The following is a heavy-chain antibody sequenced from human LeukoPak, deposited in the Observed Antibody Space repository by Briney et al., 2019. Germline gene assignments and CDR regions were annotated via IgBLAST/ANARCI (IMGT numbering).Heavy chain of an antibody. CDR2: IYYSGST. Sequence: PSETLSLTCTVSGGSISSSSYYWGWIRQPPGKGLEWIGSIYYSGSTYYNPSLKSRVTISVDTSKNQFSLKLSSVTAADTAVYYCAVQDYYDSSGYYFGFRIDYWGQGTLVTVYS. V-gene: IGHV4-39*01. J-gene: IGHJ4*02. CDR1: GGSISSSSYY. CDR3: AVQDYYDSSGYYFGFRIDY. D-gene: IGHD3-22*01.